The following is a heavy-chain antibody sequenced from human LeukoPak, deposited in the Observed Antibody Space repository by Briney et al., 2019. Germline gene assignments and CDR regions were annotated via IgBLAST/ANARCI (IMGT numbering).Heavy chain of an antibody. CDR1: GYTFTSYY. Sequence: ASVKVSSKASGYTFTSYYMHWVRQAPGQGLEWMGIINPSGGSTSYAQKFQGRVTMTRDTSTSTVYMELSSLRSEDTAVYYCARALRYCSGGSCYYDYWGQGTLVTVSS. J-gene: IGHJ4*02. CDR3: ARALRYCSGGSCYYDY. V-gene: IGHV1-46*01. D-gene: IGHD2-15*01. CDR2: INPSGGST.